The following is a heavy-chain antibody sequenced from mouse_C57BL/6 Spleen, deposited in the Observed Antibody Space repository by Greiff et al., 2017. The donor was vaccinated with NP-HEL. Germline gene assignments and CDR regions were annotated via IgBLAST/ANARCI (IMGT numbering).Heavy chain of an antibody. D-gene: IGHD2-2*01. Sequence: QVQLQQPGAELVMPGASVKLSCKASGYTFTSYWMHWVKQRPGQGLEWIGEIDPSDSYTNYNQKFKGKSTLTVDKSSSTAYMQLSSLTSEDSAVYYCASSSIYYGYDCAMDYWGQGTSVTVSS. CDR3: ASSSIYYGYDCAMDY. J-gene: IGHJ4*01. CDR2: IDPSDSYT. V-gene: IGHV1-69*01. CDR1: GYTFTSYW.